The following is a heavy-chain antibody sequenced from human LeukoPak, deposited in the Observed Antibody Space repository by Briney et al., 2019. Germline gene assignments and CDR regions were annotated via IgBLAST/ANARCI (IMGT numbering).Heavy chain of an antibody. Sequence: ASVKVSCKASGYTFTGFGISWVRQAPGQGLEWMGWISAYNGNTNYAQKLQGRVTMTTDTSTSTAYMELTSLRSDDTAVYYCARDQVVGATAGTFDFWGQGTLVTVSS. V-gene: IGHV1-18*01. J-gene: IGHJ4*02. CDR3: ARDQVVGATAGTFDF. D-gene: IGHD1-26*01. CDR1: GYTFTGFG. CDR2: ISAYNGNT.